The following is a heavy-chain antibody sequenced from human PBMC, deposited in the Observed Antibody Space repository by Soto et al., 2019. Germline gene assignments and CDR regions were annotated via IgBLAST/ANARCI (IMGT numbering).Heavy chain of an antibody. Sequence: ASVKVSCKASGYDFTMYFIHWVRQAPGQGLEWMGVLNPATGRTTYAQKFQGRITVTGDTSTSIVNMDLNSLRSEDTAIYYCARKLTISAGLDVWGQGTPVTVSS. CDR2: LNPATGRT. CDR1: GYDFTMYF. D-gene: IGHD4-4*01. V-gene: IGHV1-46*01. J-gene: IGHJ6*02. CDR3: ARKLTISAGLDV.